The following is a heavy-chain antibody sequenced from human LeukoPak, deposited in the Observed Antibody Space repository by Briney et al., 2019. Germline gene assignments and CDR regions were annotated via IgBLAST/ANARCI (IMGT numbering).Heavy chain of an antibody. V-gene: IGHV3-30*04. D-gene: IGHD2-15*01. CDR1: GFIFSTYA. CDR2: ISKDEKDK. J-gene: IGHJ4*02. Sequence: GGSLRLSCGTSGFIFSTYAMHWARQAAGKGLERVAVISKDEKDKSYAESLKGRFTISRDNSKNTLYLQINGLRVDDTGLYYCVRDSLGSLDYWGQGTLVTVSS. CDR3: VRDSLGSLDY.